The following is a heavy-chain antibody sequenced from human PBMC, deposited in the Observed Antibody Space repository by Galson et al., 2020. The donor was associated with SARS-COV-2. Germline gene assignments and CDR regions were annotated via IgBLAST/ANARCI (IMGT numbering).Heavy chain of an antibody. D-gene: IGHD2-2*01. V-gene: IGHV1-46*01. CDR1: GYTFTSYY. CDR3: ARGQRSSTSPPYYYYYIDV. CDR2: INPSGGST. Sequence: ASVQVSCKASGYTFTSYYMHWVRQAPGQGLEWMGIINPSGGSTSYAQKFQGRVTMTRDTSTSTVYMELSSLRSEDTAVYYCARGQRSSTSPPYYYYYIDVWGKWTTVTVSS. J-gene: IGHJ6*03.